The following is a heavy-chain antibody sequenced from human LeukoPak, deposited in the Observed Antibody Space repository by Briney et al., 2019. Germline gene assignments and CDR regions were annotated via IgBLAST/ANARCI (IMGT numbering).Heavy chain of an antibody. Sequence: ASVKVSCKASGYTFTSYDINWVRQATGQGLEGMGWMNPNSGNTGYAQKFQGRVTMTRNTSISTAYMELSSLRSEDTAVYYCARGRGGSNLFSLRLGRYYFDYWGQGTLVTVSS. D-gene: IGHD6-13*01. CDR1: GYTFTSYD. CDR2: MNPNSGNT. CDR3: ARGRGGSNLFSLRLGRYYFDY. J-gene: IGHJ4*02. V-gene: IGHV1-8*01.